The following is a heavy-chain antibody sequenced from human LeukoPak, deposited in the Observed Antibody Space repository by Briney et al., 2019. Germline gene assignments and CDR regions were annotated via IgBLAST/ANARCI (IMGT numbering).Heavy chain of an antibody. D-gene: IGHD3-10*01. CDR3: ARDLHGGSDY. Sequence: SETLSLTCTVSGGSISSYYWSWIRQPPGKGLEWIGYIYYSGSTNYNPSLKSRVTISVDTSKNQFSLKLSSVTAADTAVYCCARDLHGGSDYWGQGTLVTVSS. V-gene: IGHV4-59*12. CDR2: IYYSGST. J-gene: IGHJ4*02. CDR1: GGSISSYY.